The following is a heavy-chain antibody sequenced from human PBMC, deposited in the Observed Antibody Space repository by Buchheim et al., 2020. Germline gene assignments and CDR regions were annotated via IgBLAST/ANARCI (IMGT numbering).Heavy chain of an antibody. Sequence: QVQLQESGPGLVKPSETLSLTCNVSGGSITGSYWSWIRQPPGKGLEWIGYVSASGDSIYNPSLESRVTMSAETSKNQLSLKLRSATAADTAIYYCARDCGGDCYSHYYGLDVWGQGTT. J-gene: IGHJ6*02. CDR1: GGSITGSY. CDR2: VSASGDS. V-gene: IGHV4-59*12. CDR3: ARDCGGDCYSHYYGLDV. D-gene: IGHD2-21*02.